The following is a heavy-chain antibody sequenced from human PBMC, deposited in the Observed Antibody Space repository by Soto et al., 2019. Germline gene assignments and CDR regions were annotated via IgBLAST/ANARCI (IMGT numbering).Heavy chain of an antibody. CDR3: ARYSYGYGWFGP. Sequence: PGGSLRLSCAASGFTFRTYWMTWVRQAPGKGLEWVANIKEDGSEKHYVDSVKGRFTISRDNAKNSLYLQMNSLRAEDTAVYYCARYSYGYGWFGPWGQGTLVTVSS. J-gene: IGHJ5*02. CDR1: GFTFRTYW. CDR2: IKEDGSEK. V-gene: IGHV3-7*01. D-gene: IGHD5-18*01.